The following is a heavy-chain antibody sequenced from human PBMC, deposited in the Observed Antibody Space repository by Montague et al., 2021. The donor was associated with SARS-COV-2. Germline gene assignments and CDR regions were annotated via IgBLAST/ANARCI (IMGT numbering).Heavy chain of an antibody. J-gene: IGHJ4*02. CDR2: IYHSGST. D-gene: IGHD3-10*01. V-gene: IGHV4-4*02. CDR3: ASRGAGWFGSNPERFDY. Sequence: SETLSLTCAVSGGSISSSNWWSWVRQPPGKGLEWIGGIYHSGSTXXNPXXXSRVTISVDKSKNQFSLKLSSVTAADTAVYYCASRGAGWFGSNPERFDYWGQGTLVTVSS. CDR1: GGSISSSNW.